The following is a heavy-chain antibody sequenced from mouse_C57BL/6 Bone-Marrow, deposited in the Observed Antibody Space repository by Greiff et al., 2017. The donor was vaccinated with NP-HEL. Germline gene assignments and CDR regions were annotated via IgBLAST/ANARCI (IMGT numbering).Heavy chain of an antibody. CDR3: ARYDGYYPHYYAMDY. J-gene: IGHJ4*01. CDR1: GFTFSSYT. V-gene: IGHV5-9*01. D-gene: IGHD2-3*01. CDR2: ISGGGGNT. Sequence: EVQVVESGGGLVKPGGSLKLSCAASGFTFSSYTMSWVRQTPEKRLEWVATISGGGGNTYYPDSVKGGFTISRDNAKNTLYLQMSSLRSEDTALYYCARYDGYYPHYYAMDYWGQGTSVTVSS.